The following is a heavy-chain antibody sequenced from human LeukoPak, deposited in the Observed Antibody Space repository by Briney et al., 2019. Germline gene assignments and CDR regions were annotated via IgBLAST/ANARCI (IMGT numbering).Heavy chain of an antibody. CDR2: IIPIFGTA. Sequence: ASVKVSCKASGGTFSSYAISWVRQAPGQGLEWMGGIIPIFGTANYAQKFQGRVTITADESTSIAYMELSSLRSEDAAVYYCASEPTVHTMVRGVVYYYYGMDVWGQGTTVTVSS. CDR3: ASEPTVHTMVRGVVYYYYGMDV. CDR1: GGTFSSYA. V-gene: IGHV1-69*13. J-gene: IGHJ6*02. D-gene: IGHD3-10*01.